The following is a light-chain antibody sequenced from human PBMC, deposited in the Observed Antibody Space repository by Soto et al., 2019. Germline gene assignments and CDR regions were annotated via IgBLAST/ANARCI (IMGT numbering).Light chain of an antibody. CDR3: SSYTTTITV. Sequence: GVSNRFSGSKSDNTASLTISGLQAEDEADYYCSSYTTTITVFGGGTKVTVL. V-gene: IGLV2-14*01. J-gene: IGLJ3*02.